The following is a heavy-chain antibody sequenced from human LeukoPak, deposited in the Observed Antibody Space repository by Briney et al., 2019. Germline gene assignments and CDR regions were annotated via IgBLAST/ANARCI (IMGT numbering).Heavy chain of an antibody. J-gene: IGHJ4*02. CDR1: GGSFSGYY. CDR2: INHSGST. CDR3: ARGIAAQMN. V-gene: IGHV4-34*01. D-gene: IGHD6-6*01. Sequence: SETLSLTCAVYGGSFSGYYWSWIRQPPGMGLEWIGEINHSGSTNYNPSLKSRVTISVDTSKNQFSLKLSSVTAADTAVYYCARGIAAQMNWGQGTLVTVSS.